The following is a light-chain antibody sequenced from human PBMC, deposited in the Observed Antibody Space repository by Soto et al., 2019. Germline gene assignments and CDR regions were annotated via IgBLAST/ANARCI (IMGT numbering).Light chain of an antibody. CDR3: MLSYSGAWV. J-gene: IGLJ3*02. V-gene: IGLV7-46*01. Sequence: QAVVTQEPSLTVSPGGTVTLTCGSSAGAVTSGHYPYWFQQEPGQAPRTLIYDTNNKHSWTPARFSGSLLGGKAALTLSGAQHEDEADYYCMLSYSGAWVFGGGTQLTVL. CDR1: AGAVTSGHY. CDR2: DTN.